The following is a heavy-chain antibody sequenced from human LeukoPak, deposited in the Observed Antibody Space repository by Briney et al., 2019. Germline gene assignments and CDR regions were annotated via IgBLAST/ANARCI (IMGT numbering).Heavy chain of an antibody. CDR1: GFTFSRYA. J-gene: IGHJ4*02. CDR3: ARDGGVTMIVVVMNLDY. Sequence: GRSLRLSCAASGFTFSRYAMHWVRQAPGKGLEWVADISHDGSKEFYADSVKGRFTISRDNSKNTLYLQMNSLRAEDTAVYYCARDGGVTMIVVVMNLDYWGQGTLVTVSS. V-gene: IGHV3-30*04. CDR2: ISHDGSKE. D-gene: IGHD3-22*01.